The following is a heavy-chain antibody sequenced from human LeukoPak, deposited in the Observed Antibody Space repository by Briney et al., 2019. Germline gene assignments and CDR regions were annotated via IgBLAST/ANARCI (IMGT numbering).Heavy chain of an antibody. V-gene: IGHV4-59*08. CDR3: ARHQGFYGMDV. CDR1: GGSISSYY. J-gene: IGHJ6*02. Sequence: PSETLSLTCTVSGGSISSYYWSWIRQPPGKELEWIGYIYYSGSTNYDPSLKSRVTISVDTSKNQFSLKLSSVTAADTAVYYCARHQGFYGMDVWGQGTTVTVSS. CDR2: IYYSGST.